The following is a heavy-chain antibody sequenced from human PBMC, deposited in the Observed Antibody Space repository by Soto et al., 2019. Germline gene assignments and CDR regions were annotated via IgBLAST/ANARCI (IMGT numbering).Heavy chain of an antibody. CDR1: GYTFTSYG. D-gene: IGHD3-3*01. V-gene: IGHV1-18*01. J-gene: IGHJ4*02. CDR2: ISAYNGNT. Sequence: ASVKVSCKASGYTFTSYGISWVRQAPGQGLEWMGWISAYNGNTNYAQKLQGRVTMTTDTSTSTAYMELRSLRSDDTAVYYCARVLRFLEWFQIDDYWGQGTLVTVSS. CDR3: ARVLRFLEWFQIDDY.